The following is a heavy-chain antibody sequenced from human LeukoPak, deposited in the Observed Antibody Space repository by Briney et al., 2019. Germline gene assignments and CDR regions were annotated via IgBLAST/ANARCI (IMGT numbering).Heavy chain of an antibody. J-gene: IGHJ5*02. CDR2: MNPNSGNT. CDR1: GYTFTSYG. Sequence: VASVKVSCKASGYTFTSYGINWVRQATGQGLEWMGWMNPNSGNTGYAQKFQGRVTMTRNTSISTAYMELSSLRSEDTAVYYCARELGYCSSTSCSNWFDPWGQGTLVTVSS. D-gene: IGHD2-2*01. CDR3: ARELGYCSSTSCSNWFDP. V-gene: IGHV1-8*02.